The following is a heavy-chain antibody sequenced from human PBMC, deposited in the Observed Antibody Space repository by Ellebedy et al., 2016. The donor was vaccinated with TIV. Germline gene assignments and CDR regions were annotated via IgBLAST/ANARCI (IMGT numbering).Heavy chain of an antibody. CDR3: PKLPVAYNWNYADDD. J-gene: IGHJ4*02. CDR2: IAGTGGTT. CDR1: GISLRSYA. D-gene: IGHD1-7*01. Sequence: GESLKISCAASGISLRSYAMSWVRQAPGKGLEWVSTIAGTGGTTYYRDSVKGRFTVSRDTSRNTLYLQMSSLRAEDTAVYYCPKLPVAYNWNYADDDWGQGTLVTVSS. V-gene: IGHV3-23*01.